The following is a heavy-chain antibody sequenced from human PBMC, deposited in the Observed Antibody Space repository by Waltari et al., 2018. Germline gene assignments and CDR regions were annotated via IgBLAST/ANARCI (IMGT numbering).Heavy chain of an antibody. Sequence: QVQLQESGPGLVKPSETLSLTCAVSGYSISSGYYWGWIRQPPGKGLEWIGSIYHSGSTYYNPSLKSRVTISVDTSKNQFSLKLSSVTAADTAVYYCARCPGGRLIFGLLGGWFDPWGQGTLVTVSS. CDR3: ARCPGGRLIFGLLGGWFDP. CDR1: GYSISSGYY. CDR2: IYHSGST. V-gene: IGHV4-38-2*01. D-gene: IGHD3-3*01. J-gene: IGHJ5*02.